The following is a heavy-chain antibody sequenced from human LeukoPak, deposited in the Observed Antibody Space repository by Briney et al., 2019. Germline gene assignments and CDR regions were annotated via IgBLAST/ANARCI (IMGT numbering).Heavy chain of an antibody. CDR3: AREYDSSGYFLYFDY. CDR2: INPNSGGT. J-gene: IGHJ4*02. V-gene: IGHV1-2*02. D-gene: IGHD3-22*01. Sequence: ASVKVSCKASGGTFSSYAISWVRQAPGQGLEWMGWINPNSGGTNYAQKFQGRVTMTRDTSISTAYMELSRLRSDDTAVYYCAREYDSSGYFLYFDYWGQGTLVTVSS. CDR1: GGTFSSYA.